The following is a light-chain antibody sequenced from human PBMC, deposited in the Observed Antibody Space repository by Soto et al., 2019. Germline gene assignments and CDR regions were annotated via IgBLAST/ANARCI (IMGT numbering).Light chain of an antibody. Sequence: EIVMTQSPATLSVSSGERATLSCRASRNVYTNLAWYQQRPGQAPRLLIYGASTRATDIRGRFSGSGSGTEFSLTVNGLQLEDVAVYCCQQYSSWPPESTFGEGTKLE. V-gene: IGKV3-15*01. CDR1: RNVYTN. CDR2: GAS. CDR3: QQYSSWPPEST. J-gene: IGKJ2*01.